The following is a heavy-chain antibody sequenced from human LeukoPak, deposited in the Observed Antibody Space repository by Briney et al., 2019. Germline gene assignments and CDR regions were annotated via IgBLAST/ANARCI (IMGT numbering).Heavy chain of an antibody. V-gene: IGHV4-31*03. J-gene: IGHJ4*02. CDR2: IYYSGST. Sequence: RPSQTLSLTCTVSGGSISSGGYYWSWIRQHPGKGLEWIGYIYYSGSTYYDPSLKSRVTISVDTSKNQFSLKLSSVTAADTAVYYCARGTDDHGVDYWGQGTLVTVSS. D-gene: IGHD1-14*01. CDR3: ARGTDDHGVDY. CDR1: GGSISSGGYY.